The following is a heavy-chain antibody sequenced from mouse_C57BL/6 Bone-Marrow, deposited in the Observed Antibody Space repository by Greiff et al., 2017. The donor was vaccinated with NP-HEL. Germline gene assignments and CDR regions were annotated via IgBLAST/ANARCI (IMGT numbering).Heavy chain of an antibody. Sequence: QVQLQQSGPELVKPGASVKISCKASGYTFTDYYINWVKQRPGQGLEWIGWIFPGSGSTYYNEKFKGKATLTVDKSSSTAYMLLRSLTSEDSAVYFCARHDAAWFAYWGQGTLVTVSA. D-gene: IGHD2-12*01. V-gene: IGHV1-75*01. CDR2: IFPGSGST. CDR1: GYTFTDYY. CDR3: ARHDAAWFAY. J-gene: IGHJ3*01.